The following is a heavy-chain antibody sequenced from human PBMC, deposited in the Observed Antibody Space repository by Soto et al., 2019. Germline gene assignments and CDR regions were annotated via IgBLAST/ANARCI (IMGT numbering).Heavy chain of an antibody. J-gene: IGHJ3*02. Sequence: SDTLSLTCTVSGGSISSYYWSWIRQPPGKGLEWIGYIYYSGSTNYNPSLKSRVTISVDTSKNQFSLKLSSVTAADTAVYYCARDSGIGAFDIWGQGTMVTVSS. CDR3: ARDSGIGAFDI. CDR1: GGSISSYY. V-gene: IGHV4-59*01. D-gene: IGHD6-13*01. CDR2: IYYSGST.